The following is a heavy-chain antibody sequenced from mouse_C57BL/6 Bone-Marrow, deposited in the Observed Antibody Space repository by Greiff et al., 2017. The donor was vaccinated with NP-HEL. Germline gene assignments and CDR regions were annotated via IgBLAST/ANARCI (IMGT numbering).Heavy chain of an antibody. CDR2: IGTKANGYTT. Sequence: EVKLLQSGGGLVQPGASLSLSCAASGFTFTDYYMRWVRQPPGQALEWIGFIGTKANGYTTEYSSSVKGRFTISRDNSQSILYLLMNALRAEDSATYYCASLLRVALGGFAVWGKGTLVTVSA. CDR3: ASLLRVALGGFAV. V-gene: IGHV7-3*01. J-gene: IGHJ3*01. D-gene: IGHD1-1*01. CDR1: GFTFTDYY.